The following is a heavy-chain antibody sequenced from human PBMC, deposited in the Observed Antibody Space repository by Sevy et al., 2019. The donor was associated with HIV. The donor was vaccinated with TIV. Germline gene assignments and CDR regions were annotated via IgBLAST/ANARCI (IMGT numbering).Heavy chain of an antibody. D-gene: IGHD2-15*01. CDR1: GGSISSSPYY. V-gene: IGHV4-39*01. J-gene: IGHJ2*01. CDR2: FYDTGSA. Sequence: SETLSLTCTVSGGSISSSPYYWSWIRQPPGKGLEWIGSFYDTGSAYYNPSLKSRVTISVDTSKNQFSLRLSSVTAADTALYYCARHRAYCSDGSCYSPWYFNLWDRGTLVTVSS. CDR3: ARHRAYCSDGSCYSPWYFNL.